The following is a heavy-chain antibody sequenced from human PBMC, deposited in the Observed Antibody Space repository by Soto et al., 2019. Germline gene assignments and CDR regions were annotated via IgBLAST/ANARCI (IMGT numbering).Heavy chain of an antibody. CDR1: GYTLTSYG. CDR2: ISAYNGNT. CDR3: EREGAGLGELGGAGGTYNEFDY. D-gene: IGHD3-16*01. Sequence: QVQLVQSGAEVKKPGASVKVSCKASGYTLTSYGISWVRQAPGQGLEWMGWISAYNGNTNYAQKPGGRPTSTKATPTSTPNREGGSLRSDDGAVYYWEREGAGLGELGGAGGTYNEFDYWGQGTLVTVSS. J-gene: IGHJ4*02. V-gene: IGHV1-18*01.